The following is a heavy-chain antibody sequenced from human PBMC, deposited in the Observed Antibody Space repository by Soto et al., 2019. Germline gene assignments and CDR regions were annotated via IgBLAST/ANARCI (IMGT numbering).Heavy chain of an antibody. D-gene: IGHD2-21*02. CDR3: AREETVWPLAYGLDV. J-gene: IGHJ6*02. Sequence: VGSLRLSCEASGFSFSTYSMHWVRQAPGKGLEWVSSIGRRSDIYYADSVKGRFTISRDNAKNSVSLQMNSLRDEDTAVYYCAREETVWPLAYGLDVWGQGTTVTVSS. CDR1: GFSFSTYS. CDR2: IGRRSDI. V-gene: IGHV3-21*01.